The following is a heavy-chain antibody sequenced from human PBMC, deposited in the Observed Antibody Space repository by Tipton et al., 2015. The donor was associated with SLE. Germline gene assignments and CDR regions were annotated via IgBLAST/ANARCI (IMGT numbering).Heavy chain of an antibody. CDR2: IYYSGST. CDR3: ARDLTGTIGSPIYGLDV. J-gene: IGHJ6*02. V-gene: IGHV4-59*01. CDR1: GGSISSYY. D-gene: IGHD1-1*01. Sequence: TLSLTCTVSGGSISSYYWSWIRQPPGKGLEWIGYIYYSGSTNYNPSLKSRVTISVDTSKNQFSLKLSSVTAADTAVYYCARDLTGTIGSPIYGLDVWGQGTTVTVSS.